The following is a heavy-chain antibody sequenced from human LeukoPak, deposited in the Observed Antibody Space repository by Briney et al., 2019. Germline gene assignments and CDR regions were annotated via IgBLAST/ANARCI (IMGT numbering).Heavy chain of an antibody. CDR3: VKDRGGSPFYGMDV. CDR2: ISGSGGAGT. J-gene: IGHJ6*02. CDR1: GFTFSSYD. V-gene: IGHV3-23*01. D-gene: IGHD1-26*01. Sequence: GGSLRLSCAGSGFTFSSYDMSWVRQAPGKGLEWVSTISGSGGAGTYYADSVKGWFTVSRDNSRNTLYLPMNSLRAEDPAVYYCVKDRGGSPFYGMDVWGQGTTVTVSS.